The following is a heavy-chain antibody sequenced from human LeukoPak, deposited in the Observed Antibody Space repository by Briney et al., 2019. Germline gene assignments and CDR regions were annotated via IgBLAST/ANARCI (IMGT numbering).Heavy chain of an antibody. CDR1: GFTFSSYA. D-gene: IGHD3-10*01. CDR3: ARQLVVRGVRDAFDI. Sequence: GGSLRLSCAASGFTFSSYAMSWVRQAPGKGLEWVSAISGSGGSTYYADSVKGRFTISRDNAKNSLYLQMNSLRAEDTAVYYCARQLVVRGVRDAFDIWGQGTMVTVSS. CDR2: ISGSGGST. J-gene: IGHJ3*02. V-gene: IGHV3-23*01.